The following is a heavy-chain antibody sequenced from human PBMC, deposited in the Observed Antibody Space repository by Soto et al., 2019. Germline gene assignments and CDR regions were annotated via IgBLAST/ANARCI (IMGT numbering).Heavy chain of an antibody. Sequence: GGSLRLSCAVSGFTFITYSMNWVRQAPEKGLEWVSYISSSGTTENYADSVKGRFTVSRDNAKNSLYLQVNSLRAEDTAVYYCARDRGAVVGQYFDYWGQGTLVTVSS. CDR2: ISSSGTTE. CDR1: GFTFITYS. V-gene: IGHV3-48*04. D-gene: IGHD6-19*01. CDR3: ARDRGAVVGQYFDY. J-gene: IGHJ4*02.